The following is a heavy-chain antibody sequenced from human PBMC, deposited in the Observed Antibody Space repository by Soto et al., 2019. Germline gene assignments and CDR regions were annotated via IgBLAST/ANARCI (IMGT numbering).Heavy chain of an antibody. D-gene: IGHD6-13*01. CDR1: GGTFSSYA. Sequence: QVQLVQSGAEVKKPGSSVKVSCKASGGTFSSYAIRWVRQAPGQGLAWMGGIIPIFGTANYAQKFQGRVTITADESTSTAYMELSSLRSEDTAVYYCARVADGAAAVYYGMDVWGQGTTVTVSS. J-gene: IGHJ6*02. CDR2: IIPIFGTA. V-gene: IGHV1-69*01. CDR3: ARVADGAAAVYYGMDV.